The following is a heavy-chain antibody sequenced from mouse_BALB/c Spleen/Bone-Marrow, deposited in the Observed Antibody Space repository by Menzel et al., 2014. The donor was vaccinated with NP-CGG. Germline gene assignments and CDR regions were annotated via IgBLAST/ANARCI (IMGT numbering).Heavy chain of an antibody. CDR1: GYSITSGYY. CDR2: ISYDGSN. Sequence: VQLKESGPGLVKPSQSLSLTCSVTGYSITSGYYWNWIRQFPGNKLEWMGYISYDGSNNYNPSLKNRTSITRDTSKNQFFLKLNSVTTEDTATYYCAQATATWFAYWGQGTLVTVSA. J-gene: IGHJ3*01. V-gene: IGHV3-6*02. CDR3: AQATATWFAY. D-gene: IGHD1-2*01.